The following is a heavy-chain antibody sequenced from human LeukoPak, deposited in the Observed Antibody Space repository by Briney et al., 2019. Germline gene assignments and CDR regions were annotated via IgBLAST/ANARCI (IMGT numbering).Heavy chain of an antibody. CDR1: GLTFSSYE. CDR3: ARVRRFADYFDY. V-gene: IGHV3-48*03. J-gene: IGHJ4*02. D-gene: IGHD3-10*01. Sequence: GGSLRLSCAASGLTFSSYEMNWVRQAPGKGLEWVSHISSSVSVISYADSVKGRFTISRDNAKNSLYLQMNSLRAEDTAVYYCARVRRFADYFDYWGQGTLVTVSS. CDR2: ISSSVSVI.